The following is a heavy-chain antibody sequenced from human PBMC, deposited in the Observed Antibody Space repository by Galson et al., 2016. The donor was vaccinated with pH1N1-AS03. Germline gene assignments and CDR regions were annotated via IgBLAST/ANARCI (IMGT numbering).Heavy chain of an antibody. V-gene: IGHV3-15*01. CDR3: TTDDYGDYRGTGAGTNEAFVM. Sequence: SLRLSCAASGFTFSNAWMSWVRQAPGKGLEWVGLIKNRENGRTTDYAAPVKGRFTITRDDSKNTLYLQMNSLKTEDTAVYYCTTDDYGDYRGTGAGTNEAFVMWGQGTMVSVSS. D-gene: IGHD4-17*01. CDR2: IKNRENGRTT. J-gene: IGHJ3*02. CDR1: GFTFSNAW.